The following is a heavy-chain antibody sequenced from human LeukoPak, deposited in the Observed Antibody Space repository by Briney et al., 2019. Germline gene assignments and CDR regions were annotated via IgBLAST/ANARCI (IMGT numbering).Heavy chain of an antibody. CDR3: ARGRGDTAMVTADWYFDL. Sequence: PRASVKVSCKASGGTFSSYAISWVRQAPGQGLEWMGGINPIFGTPNYAQKFQGRVTITTDESTSTAYMELSSLRSEDTAVYYCARGRGDTAMVTADWYFDLWGRGTLVTVSS. CDR2: INPIFGTP. CDR1: GGTFSSYA. D-gene: IGHD5-18*01. V-gene: IGHV1-69*05. J-gene: IGHJ2*01.